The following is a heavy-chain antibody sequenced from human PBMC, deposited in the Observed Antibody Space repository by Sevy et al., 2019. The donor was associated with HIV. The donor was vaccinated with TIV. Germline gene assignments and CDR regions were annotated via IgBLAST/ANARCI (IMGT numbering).Heavy chain of an antibody. CDR3: ARGQWLVHDY. CDR1: GGSISSSSYY. D-gene: IGHD6-19*01. CDR2: IYYSGST. V-gene: IGHV4-39*01. J-gene: IGHJ4*02. Sequence: SETLSITCTVSGGSISSSSYYWGWIRQPPGKGLEWIGSIYYSGSTYYNPSLKSRVTISVDTSKNQFSLKLSSVTAADTAVYYCARGQWLVHDYRGQGTLVTVSS.